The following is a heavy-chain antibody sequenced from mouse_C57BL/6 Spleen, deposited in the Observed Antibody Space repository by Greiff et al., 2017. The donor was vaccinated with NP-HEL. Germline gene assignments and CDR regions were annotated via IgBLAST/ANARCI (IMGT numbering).Heavy chain of an antibody. D-gene: IGHD1-1*01. J-gene: IGHJ3*01. CDR1: GYTFTSYW. V-gene: IGHV1-59*01. Sequence: QVQLQQPGAELVRPGTSVKLSCKASGYTFTSYWMHWVKQRPGQGLEWIGVIDPSDSYTNYNQKFKGKATLTVDTSSSTAYMQLSSLTSEDSAVYYCANYYGSSPFAYWGQGTLVTVSA. CDR3: ANYYGSSPFAY. CDR2: IDPSDSYT.